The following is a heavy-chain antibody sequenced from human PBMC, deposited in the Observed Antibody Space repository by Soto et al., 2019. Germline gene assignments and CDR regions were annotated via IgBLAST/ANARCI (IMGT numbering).Heavy chain of an antibody. V-gene: IGHV4-31*03. D-gene: IGHD3-10*01. CDR1: GGSISSGGYY. CDR3: ARVPKDYYGSGSASYWAGHYFDY. Sequence: SETLSLTCTVSGGSISSGGYYWSWIRQHPGKGLEWIGYIYYSGSTYYNPSLKSRVTISVDTSKNQFSLKLSSVTAADTAVYYCARVPKDYYGSGSASYWAGHYFDYWGQGTLVTVSS. CDR2: IYYSGST. J-gene: IGHJ4*02.